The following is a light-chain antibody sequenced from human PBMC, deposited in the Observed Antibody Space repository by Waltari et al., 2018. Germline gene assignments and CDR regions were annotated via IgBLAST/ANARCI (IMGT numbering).Light chain of an antibody. CDR1: QTVNSN. Sequence: EIVMTQSPATLSVSPGERATLSCRASQTVNSNLAWYQQKPGQVPRLLIYGASTRASGIPARFRGSGSGTDFTLTISSMQSEDFAVYYCQQYNDWPPWTFGQGTKVEIK. J-gene: IGKJ1*01. V-gene: IGKV3-15*01. CDR2: GAS. CDR3: QQYNDWPPWT.